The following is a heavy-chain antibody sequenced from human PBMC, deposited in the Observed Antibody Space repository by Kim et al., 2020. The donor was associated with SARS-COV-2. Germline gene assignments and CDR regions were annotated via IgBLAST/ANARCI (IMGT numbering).Heavy chain of an antibody. CDR2: ISYDGSHQ. J-gene: IGHJ5*02. V-gene: IGHV3-30*03. CDR1: GYTFSSYG. D-gene: IGHD2-2*01. Sequence: GGSLRLSCAASGYTFSSYGIHWVRQAPGKGLEWVAVISYDGSHQYYGDSVKGRFTISRDNSKNTVSLEMNSLGVEDTAVYYCARDLKFCSSSISACYNFPLNNYVDAWGQGTLVTVSS. CDR3: ARDLKFCSSSISACYNFPLNNYVDA.